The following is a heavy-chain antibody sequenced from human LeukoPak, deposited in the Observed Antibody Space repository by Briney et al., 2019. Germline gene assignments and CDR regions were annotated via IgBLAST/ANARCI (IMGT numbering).Heavy chain of an antibody. Sequence: GGSLRLSCAASGFTFNSYPMSWVRQAPWERLQWVSGISDSGGTTYYADSVRGLFTISRDNSKNTLYLQMNSLRAEDTAVYYCARGPPYYDFWSGYLSLDYWGQGTLVTVSS. CDR2: ISDSGGTT. CDR3: ARGPPYYDFWSGYLSLDY. CDR1: GFTFNSYP. J-gene: IGHJ4*02. D-gene: IGHD3-3*01. V-gene: IGHV3-23*01.